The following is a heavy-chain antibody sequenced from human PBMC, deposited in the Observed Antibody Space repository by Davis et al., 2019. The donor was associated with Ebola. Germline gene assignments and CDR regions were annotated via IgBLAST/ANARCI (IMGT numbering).Heavy chain of an antibody. CDR2: IYPGDSDT. J-gene: IGHJ6*02. D-gene: IGHD3-10*01. Sequence: GGSLRLSCKGSGYSFTSYWISWVRQMPGKGLEWMGIIYPGDSDTRYSPSFQGQVTISADKSISTAYLQWSSLKASDTAMYYCARHARSYYGSGSYVFYYYYGMDVWGQGTTVTVSS. V-gene: IGHV5-51*01. CDR1: GYSFTSYW. CDR3: ARHARSYYGSGSYVFYYYYGMDV.